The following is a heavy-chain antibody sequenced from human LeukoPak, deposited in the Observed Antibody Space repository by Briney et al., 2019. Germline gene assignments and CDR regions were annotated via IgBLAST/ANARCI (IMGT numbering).Heavy chain of an antibody. Sequence: GGSLRLSCAASGFTFSSYAMHWVRQAPGKGLEWVAVISYDGSNKYYADSVKDRFTISRDNSKNTLYLQMNSLRAEDTAVYYCARDKFWIGRYCSSTSCPRGVWFDPWGQGTLVTVSS. J-gene: IGHJ5*02. CDR2: ISYDGSNK. V-gene: IGHV3-30*04. CDR1: GFTFSSYA. D-gene: IGHD2-2*01. CDR3: ARDKFWIGRYCSSTSCPRGVWFDP.